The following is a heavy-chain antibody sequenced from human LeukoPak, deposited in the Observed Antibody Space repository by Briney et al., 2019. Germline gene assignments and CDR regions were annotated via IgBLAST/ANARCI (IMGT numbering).Heavy chain of an antibody. J-gene: IGHJ4*02. D-gene: IGHD2-15*01. CDR1: GFTFSSYS. V-gene: IGHV3-21*01. Sequence: KPGGSLRLSCAASGFTFSSYSMNWVRQAPGKGLEWVSSISSSNSYIYYADSVKGRFTISRDNAKNSLYLQMNSLKAEDTAVYYCARVPSGGSCLACVYWGQGTLVTVSS. CDR3: ARVPSGGSCLACVY. CDR2: ISSSNSYI.